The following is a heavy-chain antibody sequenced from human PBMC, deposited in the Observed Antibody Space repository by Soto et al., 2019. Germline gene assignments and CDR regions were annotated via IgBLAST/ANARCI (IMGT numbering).Heavy chain of an antibody. CDR3: ARRYGSFFDY. Sequence: QVQLQESGPGLVKPSETLSLTCTVSGGSISSYYWSWIRQPPGKGLEWIGYIYYSGSTNHNPSLKSRVTLSVDTSKNQFSLKLSSVTAADTAVYYCARRYGSFFDYWGQGTLVTVSS. CDR1: GGSISSYY. V-gene: IGHV4-59*08. J-gene: IGHJ4*02. CDR2: IYYSGST. D-gene: IGHD5-18*01.